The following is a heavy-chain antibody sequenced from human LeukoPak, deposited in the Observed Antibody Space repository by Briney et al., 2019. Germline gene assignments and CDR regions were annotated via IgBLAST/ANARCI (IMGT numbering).Heavy chain of an antibody. D-gene: IGHD3-22*01. CDR3: AKEEYYDSSGTSTPLFDY. V-gene: IGHV3-9*01. Sequence: PGRSLRLSCVASGFTFDDYAMNWVRQAPGKGLEWVSGISWNSGSIGYADSVKGRFTISRDNAKNSLYLQMNSLRPEDTAFYYCAKEEYYDSSGTSTPLFDYWGQGTLVTVSS. CDR1: GFTFDDYA. J-gene: IGHJ4*02. CDR2: ISWNSGSI.